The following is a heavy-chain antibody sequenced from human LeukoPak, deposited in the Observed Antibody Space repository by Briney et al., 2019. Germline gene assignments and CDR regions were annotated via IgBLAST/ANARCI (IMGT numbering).Heavy chain of an antibody. CDR1: GFTFSSYG. V-gene: IGHV3-23*01. Sequence: GGSLRLSCAASGFTFSSYGMSWVRQAPGKGLEWVSAISGSGGGTYYADSVKGRFTISRDNSKNTLYLQMNSLRAEDTAVYYCAEEFSRAVVTRAFNIWGQGTMVTVSS. J-gene: IGHJ3*02. CDR2: ISGSGGGT. D-gene: IGHD4-23*01. CDR3: AEEFSRAVVTRAFNI.